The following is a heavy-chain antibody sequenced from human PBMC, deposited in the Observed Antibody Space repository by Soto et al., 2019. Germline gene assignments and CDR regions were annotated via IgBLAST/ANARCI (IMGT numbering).Heavy chain of an antibody. D-gene: IGHD3-22*01. CDR2: IKGDGSAK. CDR1: GFTFGNYW. CDR3: ARDVSQGRSGYYLDAFDI. V-gene: IGHV3-7*05. J-gene: IGHJ3*02. Sequence: EVQLVESGGGLVQPGGSLRLSCAASGFTFGNYWMTWVRQAPGKGLEWVANIKGDGSAKDYLDSVRGRFTVSRDNAENSLFLQMNILRAEDTALEYCARDVSQGRSGYYLDAFDIWGQGTMVTVS.